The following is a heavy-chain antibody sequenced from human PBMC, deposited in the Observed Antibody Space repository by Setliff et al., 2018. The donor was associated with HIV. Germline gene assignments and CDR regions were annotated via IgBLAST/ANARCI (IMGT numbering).Heavy chain of an antibody. V-gene: IGHV1-69*10. J-gene: IGHJ4*02. CDR2: IIPILGIA. D-gene: IGHD1-26*01. Sequence: SVKVSCQASGGTFSSYAISWVRQAPGQGLEWMGGIIPILGIANYAQKFQGRVTITADESTSTAYMELSSLRSEDTAVYYCAREGRGSYYFDYWGQGTLVTVSS. CDR1: GGTFSSYA. CDR3: AREGRGSYYFDY.